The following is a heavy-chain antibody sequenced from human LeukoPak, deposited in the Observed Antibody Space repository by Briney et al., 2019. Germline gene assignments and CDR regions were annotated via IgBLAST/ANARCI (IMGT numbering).Heavy chain of an antibody. Sequence: GASVKVSCKASGDTFTTYDINWVRQATGQGLEWMGWMSPNSGNTGYAQKFQGRVTLTRDTSISTAYMELSSLTSEDTAVYYCARNAPKTGDFFYWGQGTLVSVSS. D-gene: IGHD7-27*01. J-gene: IGHJ4*02. V-gene: IGHV1-8*01. CDR1: GDTFTTYD. CDR2: MSPNSGNT. CDR3: ARNAPKTGDFFY.